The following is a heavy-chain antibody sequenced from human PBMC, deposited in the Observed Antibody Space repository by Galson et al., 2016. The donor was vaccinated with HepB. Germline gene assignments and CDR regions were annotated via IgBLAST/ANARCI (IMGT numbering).Heavy chain of an antibody. CDR2: ISGSGGRH. Sequence: SLRLSCAASAGTFKNYAMNWVRQAPGKGLEWAPAISGSGGRHSYEDPVRGRFPISRDNSKNTLFLRMNSVGVEDTAVYFCAKSGFFGELDKWGQGTLVSVSS. V-gene: IGHV3-23*01. CDR3: AKSGFFGELDK. J-gene: IGHJ4*02. D-gene: IGHD3-10*01. CDR1: AGTFKNYA.